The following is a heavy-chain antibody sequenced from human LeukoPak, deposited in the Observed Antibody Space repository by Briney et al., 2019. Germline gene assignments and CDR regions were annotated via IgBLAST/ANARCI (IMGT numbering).Heavy chain of an antibody. J-gene: IGHJ4*02. V-gene: IGHV1-69*05. CDR2: IIPIFGTA. Sequence: SVKVSCKASGGTFSSCAISWVRQAPGQGLEWMGGIIPIFGTANYAQKFQGRVTITTDESTSTAYMELGSLRSDDTAVYYCARGTPMSRSGWLLDDDYWGQGTLVTVSS. CDR1: GGTFSSCA. CDR3: ARGTPMSRSGWLLDDDY. D-gene: IGHD6-19*01.